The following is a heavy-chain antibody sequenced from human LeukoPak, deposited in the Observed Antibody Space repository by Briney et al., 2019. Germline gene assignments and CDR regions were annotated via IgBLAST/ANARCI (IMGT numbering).Heavy chain of an antibody. V-gene: IGHV3-21*04. Sequence: GGSLRLSCAASGFTFSSYSMNWVRQAPGKGLEWVSSISSSSSYISYADSVKGRFTISRDNAKNSLDLQMNNLRAEGTAVYYCAALIIGRPFDYWGQGTLVIVSS. CDR1: GFTFSSYS. CDR2: ISSSSSYI. D-gene: IGHD1-26*01. CDR3: AALIIGRPFDY. J-gene: IGHJ4*02.